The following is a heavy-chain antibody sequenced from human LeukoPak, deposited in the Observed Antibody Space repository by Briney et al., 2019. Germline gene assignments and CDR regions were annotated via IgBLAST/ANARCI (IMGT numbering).Heavy chain of an antibody. Sequence: PGGSLRLSCAASGLSLSIYWMSCVRHDPGRGLEWVANIKKDGSETYYVDSVKGRFTISRDNAKNSLYLQMNTLRAEDTAVYYCAKSIQGGTYYSFAYWGQGTLVTVSS. J-gene: IGHJ4*02. CDR3: AKSIQGGTYYSFAY. CDR1: GLSLSIYW. D-gene: IGHD1-26*01. CDR2: IKKDGSET. V-gene: IGHV3-7*01.